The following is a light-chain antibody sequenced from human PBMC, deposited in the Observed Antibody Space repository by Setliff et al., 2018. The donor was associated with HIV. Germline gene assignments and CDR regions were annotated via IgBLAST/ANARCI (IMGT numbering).Light chain of an antibody. Sequence: VLPQPPSASGTPGQRVTVSCSGSSSNIGRNTVNWYQQLPRTTPKLLIYSNNQRPSGVPGRFSGSKSGTSVSLAISGLQSEDEADYYCAVWDDRLSGYVFGTGTRSPS. CDR1: SSNIGRNT. V-gene: IGLV1-44*01. CDR2: SNN. CDR3: AVWDDRLSGYV. J-gene: IGLJ1*01.